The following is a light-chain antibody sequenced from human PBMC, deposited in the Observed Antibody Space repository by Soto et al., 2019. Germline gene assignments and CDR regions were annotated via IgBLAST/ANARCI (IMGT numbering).Light chain of an antibody. J-gene: IGKJ2*01. CDR3: QQYYNWPPYT. Sequence: EIVLTQSPGTLSLSPGARATLSCRASQSVDRNYLAWYQHKPGQAPRLLIYGASTRATGIPDRFTGSGSGTDFTLTISGLQSDDFAVYYCQQYYNWPPYTFGQGTKLQIE. CDR1: QSVDRNY. CDR2: GAS. V-gene: IGKV3-20*01.